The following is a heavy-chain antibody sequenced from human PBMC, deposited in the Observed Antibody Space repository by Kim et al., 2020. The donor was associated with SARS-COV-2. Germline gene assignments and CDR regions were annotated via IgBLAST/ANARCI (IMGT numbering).Heavy chain of an antibody. CDR1: GFTFSSYA. CDR2: ISYDGSNK. D-gene: IGHD2-2*01. Sequence: GGSLRLSCAASGFTFSSYAMHWVRQAPGKGLEWVAVISYDGSNKYYADSIKGRFTISRDNSKNTLYVQMDSLKTEDTAVYYCARAPPGIEPMPMGDYWG. J-gene: IGHJ4*01. V-gene: IGHV3-30*04. CDR3: ARAPPGIEPMPMGDY.